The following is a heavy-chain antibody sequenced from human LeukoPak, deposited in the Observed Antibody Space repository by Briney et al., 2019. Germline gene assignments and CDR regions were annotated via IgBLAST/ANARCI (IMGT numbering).Heavy chain of an antibody. CDR1: GGSISCGDYY. CDR2: IYYSGST. CDR3: ARVRYSGYDRHFDY. D-gene: IGHD5-12*01. V-gene: IGHV4-30-4*08. J-gene: IGHJ4*02. Sequence: SQTLSLTCTVSGGSISCGDYYWSWIRQPPGKGLEWIVYIYYSGSTYYNPSLKSRVTISVDTSKNQFSLKLSSVPAADTAVYYCARVRYSGYDRHFDYWGQGTLVTVSS.